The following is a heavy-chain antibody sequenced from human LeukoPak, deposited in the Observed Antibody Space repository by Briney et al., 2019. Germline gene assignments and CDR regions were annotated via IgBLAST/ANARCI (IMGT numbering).Heavy chain of an antibody. CDR3: AKGGGYCSSTSCSSGY. Sequence: PGGSLRLSCAASGFTFSSYGMHWVRQAPGKGLEWVAVISYDGSNKYYADSVKGRFTISRDNSKNTLYLQMNSLRAEDTAVYYCAKGGGYCSSTSCSSGYWGQGTLVTVSS. D-gene: IGHD2-2*01. CDR1: GFTFSSYG. CDR2: ISYDGSNK. J-gene: IGHJ4*02. V-gene: IGHV3-30*18.